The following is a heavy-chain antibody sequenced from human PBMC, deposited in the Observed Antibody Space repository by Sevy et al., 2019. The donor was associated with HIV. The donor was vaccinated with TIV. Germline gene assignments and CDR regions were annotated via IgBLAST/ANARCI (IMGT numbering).Heavy chain of an antibody. J-gene: IGHJ4*02. D-gene: IGHD3-3*01. Sequence: SETLSLTCTVSGGSITNNNYYWGWIRQSPGKGLEWIGTINYSGSTDYNPSLKSRVTVSVDTSKNQISLRLSSVTAADTAVYYCARHSLFTIFGVVIDPKMYYFDYWGQGTVVTVSS. CDR3: ARHSLFTIFGVVIDPKMYYFDY. CDR1: GGSITNNNYY. CDR2: INYSGST. V-gene: IGHV4-39*01.